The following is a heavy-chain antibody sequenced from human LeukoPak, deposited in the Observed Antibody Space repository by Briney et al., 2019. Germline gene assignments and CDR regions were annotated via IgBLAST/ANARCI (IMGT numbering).Heavy chain of an antibody. V-gene: IGHV1-46*01. CDR2: INPSPGST. CDR1: GYSFTSHY. D-gene: IGHD3-3*01. J-gene: IGHJ4*02. Sequence: ASVTVSCRASGYSFTSHYMHWVRQAPGQGLEGMDIINPSPGSTSYPQKFQGRVTMTRDTSTSTVYMELSSLRSEDTAVYYCAAPGASGFVGNFWSGPLDFWGQGTLITVSS. CDR3: AAPGASGFVGNFWSGPLDF.